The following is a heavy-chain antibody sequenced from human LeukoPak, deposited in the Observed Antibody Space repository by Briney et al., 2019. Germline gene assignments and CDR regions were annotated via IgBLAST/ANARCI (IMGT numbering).Heavy chain of an antibody. V-gene: IGHV3-30*18. CDR2: ISYDGSNK. Sequence: PGGSLRLSCAAPGFTFSSYGMHWVRQAPGKGLEWVAVISYDGSNKYYADSVKGRFTISRDNSKNTLYLQMNSLRAEDTAVYYCAKTGYDSSGYPIDYWGQGTLVTVSS. CDR3: AKTGYDSSGYPIDY. D-gene: IGHD3-22*01. CDR1: GFTFSSYG. J-gene: IGHJ4*02.